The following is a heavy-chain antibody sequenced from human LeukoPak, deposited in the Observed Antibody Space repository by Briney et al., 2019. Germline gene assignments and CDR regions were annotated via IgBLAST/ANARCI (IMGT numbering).Heavy chain of an antibody. D-gene: IGHD6-6*01. CDR1: GGTFSSYA. CDR2: IIPIFGTA. V-gene: IGHV1-69*05. CDR3: ARDGGIAAPSGPNFDY. Sequence: AASVKVSCKASGGTFSSYAISWVRQAPGQGLEWMGRIIPIFGTANYAQKFQGRVTITTDESTSTAYMELSSLRSGDTAVYYCARDGGIAAPSGPNFDYWGQGTLVTVSS. J-gene: IGHJ4*02.